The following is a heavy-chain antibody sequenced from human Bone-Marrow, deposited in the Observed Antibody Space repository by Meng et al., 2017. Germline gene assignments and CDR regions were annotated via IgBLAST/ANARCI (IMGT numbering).Heavy chain of an antibody. CDR3: TRGATQPNDY. CDR1: GFTFDSYG. D-gene: IGHD2-15*01. CDR2: INWNGGGT. Sequence: GESLKISCAASGFTFDSYGMSWVRQTPGKGLEWVSGINWNGGGTAYADSVKGRFTISRDNAKNSLYLQMNNLRVDDTALYYCTRGATQPNDYWGQGTLVTGSS. J-gene: IGHJ4*02. V-gene: IGHV3-20*04.